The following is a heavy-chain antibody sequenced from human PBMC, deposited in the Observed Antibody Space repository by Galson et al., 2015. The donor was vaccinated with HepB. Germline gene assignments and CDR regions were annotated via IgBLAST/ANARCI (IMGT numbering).Heavy chain of an antibody. CDR1: GYTFTGYY. CDR3: AREGIAVAAADDDY. CDR2: INPNSGGT. D-gene: IGHD6-19*01. V-gene: IGHV1-2*06. J-gene: IGHJ4*02. Sequence: SVKVSCKASGYTFTGYYMHWVRQAPGQGLEWMGRINPNSGGTNYAQKFRGRVTMTRDTSISTAYMELSRLRSDDTAVYYCAREGIAVAAADDDYWGQGTLVTVSS.